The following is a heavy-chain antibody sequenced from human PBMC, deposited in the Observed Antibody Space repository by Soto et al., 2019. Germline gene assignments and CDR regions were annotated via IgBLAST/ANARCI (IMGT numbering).Heavy chain of an antibody. CDR1: GFTFSSYS. CDR2: ISSSSSTI. J-gene: IGHJ4*02. CDR3: AGGPLNCSGGSCYSHFDY. Sequence: PGGSLRLSCAASGFTFSSYSMNWVRQAPGKGLEWVSYISSSSSTIYYADSVKGRFTISRDNAKNSLYLQMNSLRDEDTAVYYWAGGPLNCSGGSCYSHFDYWGQGTLVTVSS. D-gene: IGHD2-15*01. V-gene: IGHV3-48*02.